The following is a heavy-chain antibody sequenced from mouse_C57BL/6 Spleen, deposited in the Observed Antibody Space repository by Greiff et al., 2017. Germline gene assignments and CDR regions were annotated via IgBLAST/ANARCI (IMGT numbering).Heavy chain of an antibody. D-gene: IGHD1-1*01. CDR1: GYTFTSYW. V-gene: IGHV1-52*01. CDR3: ARTHYYGSSYGYYAMDY. CDR2: IDPSDSET. Sequence: VQLQQPGAELVRPGSSVKLSCKASGYTFTSYWMHWVKQRPIQGLEWIGNIDPSDSETHYNQKFKDKATLTVDKSSSTAYMQLSSLTSEDSAVYYCARTHYYGSSYGYYAMDYWGQGTSVTVSS. J-gene: IGHJ4*01.